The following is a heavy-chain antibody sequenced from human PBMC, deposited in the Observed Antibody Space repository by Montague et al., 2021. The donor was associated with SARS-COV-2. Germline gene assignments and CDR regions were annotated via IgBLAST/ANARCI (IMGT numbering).Heavy chain of an antibody. Sequence: SETLSLTCSVSGGSTNNFYWSRIRQPPGKGLEWIGYIYYSGGTDYNPSLKSRVTISIDTSKNQFSLNLTSVTAADTGVYYCARTSLASAGYWFDPWGQGTLVTVSS. D-gene: IGHD3-16*02. CDR2: IYYSGGT. J-gene: IGHJ5*02. V-gene: IGHV4-59*01. CDR3: ARTSLASAGYWFDP. CDR1: GGSTNNFY.